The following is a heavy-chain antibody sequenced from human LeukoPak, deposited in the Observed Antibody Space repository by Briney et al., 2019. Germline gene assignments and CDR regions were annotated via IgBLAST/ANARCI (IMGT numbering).Heavy chain of an antibody. D-gene: IGHD5-18*01. CDR3: ARVRGYSYGQSYFDY. Sequence: GGSLRLSCAASGFTFSDYYMSWIRQAPGKGLEWVSYISSSGSTIYYADSVEGRFTISRDNAKNSLYLQMNSLRAEDTAVYYCARVRGYSYGQSYFDYWGQGTLVTVSS. J-gene: IGHJ4*02. CDR2: ISSSGSTI. V-gene: IGHV3-11*01. CDR1: GFTFSDYY.